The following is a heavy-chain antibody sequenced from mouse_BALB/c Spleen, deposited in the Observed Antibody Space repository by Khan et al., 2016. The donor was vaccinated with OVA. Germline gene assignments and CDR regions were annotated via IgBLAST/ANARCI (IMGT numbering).Heavy chain of an antibody. CDR3: ARPSYDPRDFEV. J-gene: IGHJ1*01. CDR2: IDPSTGYT. CDR1: GYTFTTYW. D-gene: IGHD2-3*01. V-gene: IGHV1-7*01. Sequence: QVQLKQSGAELAKPGASVKMSCKASGYTFTTYWMHWVKQRPGQGLEWIGYIDPSTGYTEYNQKFKDKATLTTDKSSSTAYMQLSSLTSEDSAVYYFARPSYDPRDFEVGGAGTTVTVSS.